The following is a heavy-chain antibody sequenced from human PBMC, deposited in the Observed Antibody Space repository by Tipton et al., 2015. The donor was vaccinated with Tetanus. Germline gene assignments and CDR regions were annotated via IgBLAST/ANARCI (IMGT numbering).Heavy chain of an antibody. V-gene: IGHV4-61*01. D-gene: IGHD4-17*01. Sequence: TLSLTCTVSGGSVSSGNYYWSWIRQPPGKELEWIGYIYYSGGTNYNPSLKSRVTISLDTSKNQFSLTLRSVTAADTAVYYCARSHGDTFLFRLDYWGQGALVTVSS. J-gene: IGHJ4*02. CDR2: IYYSGGT. CDR3: ARSHGDTFLFRLDY. CDR1: GGSVSSGNYY.